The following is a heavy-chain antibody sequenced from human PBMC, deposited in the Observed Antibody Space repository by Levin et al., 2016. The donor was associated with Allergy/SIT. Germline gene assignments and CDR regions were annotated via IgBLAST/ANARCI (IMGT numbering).Heavy chain of an antibody. D-gene: IGHD5-18*01. V-gene: IGHV1-2*02. CDR2: INPNSGGT. CDR1: GYTFTGYY. J-gene: IGHJ4*02. CDR3: ARDPGYSYGYLAY. Sequence: ASVKVSCKASGYTFTGYYMHWVRQAPGQGLEWMGWINPNSGGTNYAQKFQGRVTMTRDTSISTAYMELSRLRSDDTAVYYCARDPGYSYGYLAYWGQGTLVTVSS.